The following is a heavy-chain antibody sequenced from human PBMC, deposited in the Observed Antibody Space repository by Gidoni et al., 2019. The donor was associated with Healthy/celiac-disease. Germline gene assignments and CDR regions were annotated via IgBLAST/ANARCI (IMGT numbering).Heavy chain of an antibody. CDR1: GFTFSSYG. D-gene: IGHD3-10*01. V-gene: IGHV3-33*01. J-gene: IGHJ3*02. CDR3: ARAGFGEYAFDI. CDR2: IWYDGSNK. Sequence: QVQLVESGGGVVQPGRSLRLSCAASGFTFSSYGMHWVRQAPGKGLEWVAVIWYDGSNKYYADSVKGRFTISRDKSKNTLYLQMNSLRAEDTAVYYCARAGFGEYAFDIWGQGTMVTVSS.